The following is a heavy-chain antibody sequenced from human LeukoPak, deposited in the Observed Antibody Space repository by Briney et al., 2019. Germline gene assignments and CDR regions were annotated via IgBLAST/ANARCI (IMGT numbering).Heavy chain of an antibody. J-gene: IGHJ4*02. CDR2: IWHDGSNK. CDR1: GFTFSSYG. Sequence: PGGSLRLSCAASGFTFSSYGIHWVRQAPGKGLEGVAIIWHDGSNKYYADSVKGRFTISRDNSKNTLYLQMNSLRAEDTAVYYCARGRYYDGSGYYYRYYFDYWGQGTLVTVSS. V-gene: IGHV3-33*01. D-gene: IGHD3-22*01. CDR3: ARGRYYDGSGYYYRYYFDY.